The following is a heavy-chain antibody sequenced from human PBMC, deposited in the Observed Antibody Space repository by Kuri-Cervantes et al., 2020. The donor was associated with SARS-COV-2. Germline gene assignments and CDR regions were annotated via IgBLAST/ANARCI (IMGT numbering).Heavy chain of an antibody. D-gene: IGHD3-3*01. J-gene: IGHJ3*02. CDR3: AKGHYDFWSGYDDAFDI. Sequence: GESLKISCAASGFTFSSYAMHWVRQAPGKGLEWVAVISYDGSNKYYADSVKGRFTISRDNSKNSLYLQMNSLRAEDTAVYYCAKGHYDFWSGYDDAFDIWGQGTMVTVSS. CDR2: ISYDGSNK. V-gene: IGHV3-30-3*01. CDR1: GFTFSSYA.